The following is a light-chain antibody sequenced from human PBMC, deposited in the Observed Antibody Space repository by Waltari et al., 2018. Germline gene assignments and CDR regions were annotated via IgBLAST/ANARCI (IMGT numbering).Light chain of an antibody. V-gene: IGKV3-11*01. J-gene: IGKJ2*01. CDR3: QQRNTWPPYT. Sequence: DIVLTQSPVTLSLSPGERATLFCWASQNVDTYLAWYQQKPGQAPRLLIYNSSHRASGVPARFSGGGSGTDFTLTISSVEPEDIAIYYCQQRNTWPPYTFGQGTKLELK. CDR2: NSS. CDR1: QNVDTY.